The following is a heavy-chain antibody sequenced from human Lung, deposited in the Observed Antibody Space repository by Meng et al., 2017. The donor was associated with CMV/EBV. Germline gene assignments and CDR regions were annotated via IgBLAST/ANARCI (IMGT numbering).Heavy chain of an antibody. D-gene: IGHD1-1*01. J-gene: IGHJ4*02. V-gene: IGHV3-7*01. CDR3: AGLWI. Sequence: GESLKISCAASGLTFRKSGMSWLRQVPGKGLEWVADISGDGREIYYVDSVKGRFTVSRDNAKNSLFLQMNSLRREDTAVYYCAGLWIWGPGTLVTVSS. CDR1: GLTFRKSG. CDR2: ISGDGREI.